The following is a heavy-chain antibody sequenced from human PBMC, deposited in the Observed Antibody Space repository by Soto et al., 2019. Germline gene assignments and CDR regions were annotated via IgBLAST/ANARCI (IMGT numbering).Heavy chain of an antibody. CDR2: ISGSGGST. CDR1: GFTLGTYV. Sequence: EVQLLESGGGLVQPGGSLRLSCAASGFTLGTYVMTWVRQAPGKGLEWVSAISGSGGSTNYADPVKGRFTISRDNTKNTLYLQMNSLRVEDTAVYYCAKDRKGSYCGGGTCYSFDYWGQGTLVTVPS. V-gene: IGHV3-23*01. D-gene: IGHD2-15*01. J-gene: IGHJ4*02. CDR3: AKDRKGSYCGGGTCYSFDY.